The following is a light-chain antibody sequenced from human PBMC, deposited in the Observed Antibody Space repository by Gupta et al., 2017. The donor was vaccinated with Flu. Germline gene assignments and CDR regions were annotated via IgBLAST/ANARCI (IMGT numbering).Light chain of an antibody. V-gene: IGKV1-39*01. Sequence: DVQMTQSPSSLSASVGDTVTITCRASQTIDYFLNWYQHKPGKAPTLLIHAASNLDTGVPSRFSGSGSGADFSLTIKSLQPDDFAIYYCQQSVSSPLTFGGGTKLEI. CDR1: QTIDYF. CDR3: QQSVSSPLT. J-gene: IGKJ4*01. CDR2: AAS.